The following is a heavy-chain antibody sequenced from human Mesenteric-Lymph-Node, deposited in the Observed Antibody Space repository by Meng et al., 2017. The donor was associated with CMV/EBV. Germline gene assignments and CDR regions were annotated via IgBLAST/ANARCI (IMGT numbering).Heavy chain of an antibody. D-gene: IGHD2-2*01. CDR1: GYTFTSYG. CDR3: AREDIVVVPTAPRGYYYYGMDV. CDR2: ISTYNGNT. J-gene: IGHJ6*02. Sequence: ASVKVSCKASGYTFTSYGISWVRQAPGQGLEWMGWISTYNGNTNYAQKVQGRVTMTTDTSTSTAYMELRSLRFDDTAVYYCAREDIVVVPTAPRGYYYYGMDVWGQGTTVTVSS. V-gene: IGHV1-18*01.